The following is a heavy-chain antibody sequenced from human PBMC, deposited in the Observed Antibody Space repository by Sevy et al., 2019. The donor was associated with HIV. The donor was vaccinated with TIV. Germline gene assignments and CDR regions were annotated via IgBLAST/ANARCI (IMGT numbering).Heavy chain of an antibody. CDR1: GFTFIAFG. Sequence: GGSLRLSCSASGFTFIAFGMTWVRLAPGKGLEWVSGVRGGGAATAYADSVKGRFTISRDNSKNAPYLQMNSLTAADTAVYYCARSGRIPVAGHTWFDPWGLGTLVTVSS. V-gene: IGHV3-23*01. CDR2: VRGGGAAT. CDR3: ARSGRIPVAGHTWFDP. J-gene: IGHJ5*02. D-gene: IGHD6-19*01.